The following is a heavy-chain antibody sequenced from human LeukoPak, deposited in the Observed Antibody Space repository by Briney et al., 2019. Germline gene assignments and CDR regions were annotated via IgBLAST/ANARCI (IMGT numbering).Heavy chain of an antibody. J-gene: IGHJ6*02. V-gene: IGHV4-59*08. CDR2: IYYSGNT. D-gene: IGHD2-2*01. Sequence: SETLSLTCTVSGGSISSYYWSWIRQPPGKGLEWIGYIYYSGNTNYNPSLKSRVTISVDTSKNQFSLKLSSVTAADTAVYYCARHPVSYCSSTSCYGVRAYMDVWGQGTTVTVSS. CDR1: GGSISSYY. CDR3: ARHPVSYCSSTSCYGVRAYMDV.